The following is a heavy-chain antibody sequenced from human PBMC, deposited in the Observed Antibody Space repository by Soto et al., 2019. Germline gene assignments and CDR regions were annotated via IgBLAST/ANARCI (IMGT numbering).Heavy chain of an antibody. J-gene: IGHJ5*02. CDR3: AREKSYYYDSSGYYSIGWFDP. CDR1: GYTLTELS. V-gene: IGHV1-24*01. Sequence: ASVKVSCKVSGYTLTELSMHWVRQAPGKGLEWMGGFDPEDGETIYAQKFQGRVTMTEDTSTDTAYMELSSLRSDDTAVYYCAREKSYYYDSSGYYSIGWFDPWGQGTLVTVSS. CDR2: FDPEDGET. D-gene: IGHD3-22*01.